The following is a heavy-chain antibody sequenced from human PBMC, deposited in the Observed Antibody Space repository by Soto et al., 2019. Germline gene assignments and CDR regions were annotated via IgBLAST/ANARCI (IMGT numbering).Heavy chain of an antibody. D-gene: IGHD3-10*01. CDR3: ARNTVRGGAWYFDL. J-gene: IGHJ2*01. CDR2: IGTAGDT. Sequence: EVQLVESGGGLVQPGGSLRLSCAASGFTFSSYDMHWVRQATGKGLEWVSAIGTAGDTYYPGSLKGRFTISRENAKNSLYLQMNSLRAGDTAVYYCARNTVRGGAWYFDLWGRGTLVTVSS. CDR1: GFTFSSYD. V-gene: IGHV3-13*04.